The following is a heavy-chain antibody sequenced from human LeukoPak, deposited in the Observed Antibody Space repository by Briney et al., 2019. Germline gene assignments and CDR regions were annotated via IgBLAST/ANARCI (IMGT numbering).Heavy chain of an antibody. CDR3: ARGIVRGVIITLLDY. Sequence: SETLSLTCTVFGYSISSGYYWGWIRQPPGKGLEWIGSIYHSGSTYYNPSLKSRVTISVDTSKNQFSLKLSSVTAADTAVYYCARGIVRGVIITLLDYWGQGTLVTVSS. D-gene: IGHD3-10*02. J-gene: IGHJ4*02. V-gene: IGHV4-38-2*02. CDR2: IYHSGST. CDR1: GYSISSGYY.